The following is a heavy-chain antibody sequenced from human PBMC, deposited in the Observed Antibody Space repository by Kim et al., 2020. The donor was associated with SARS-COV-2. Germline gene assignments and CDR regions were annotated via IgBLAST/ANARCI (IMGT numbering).Heavy chain of an antibody. CDR2: ISYDGSNK. Sequence: GGSLRLSCAASGFTFSSYGMHWVRQAPGKGLEWVAVISYDGSNKYYADSVKGRFTISRDNSKNTLYLQMNSLRAEDTGVYYCARDERMVRGVISHPVYWGPENLFSLSS. CDR1: GFTFSSYG. D-gene: IGHD3-10*01. V-gene: IGHV3-33*05. CDR3: ARDERMVRGVISHPVY. J-gene: IGHJ4*02.